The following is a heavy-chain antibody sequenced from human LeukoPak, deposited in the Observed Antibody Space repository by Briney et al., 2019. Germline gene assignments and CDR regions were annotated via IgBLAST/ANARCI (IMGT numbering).Heavy chain of an antibody. CDR3: ARGYFVRNDY. CDR1: GFTFSSYS. Sequence: GGSLRLSCAASGFTFSSYSMNWVRQAPGKGLEWVSYISSSSSTIYYADSVEGRFTISRDNAKNSLYLQMNSLRAEDTALYYCARGYFVRNDYWGQGTLVTVSS. CDR2: ISSSSSTI. D-gene: IGHD3-10*02. V-gene: IGHV3-48*04. J-gene: IGHJ4*02.